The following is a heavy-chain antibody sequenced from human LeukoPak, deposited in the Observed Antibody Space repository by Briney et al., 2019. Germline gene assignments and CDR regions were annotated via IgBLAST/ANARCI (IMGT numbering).Heavy chain of an antibody. CDR3: AGRSSDSSGYYYFDY. J-gene: IGHJ4*02. Sequence: GGSLRLSCAASEFTFSSYEMNWVRQAPGKGLEWLSYISSSGSSIYYADSVKGRFTISRDNAKKSLCLQINSLRAEDTAIYYCAGRSSDSSGYYYFDYWGQGTLVTVSS. D-gene: IGHD3-22*01. CDR1: EFTFSSYE. CDR2: ISSSGSSI. V-gene: IGHV3-48*03.